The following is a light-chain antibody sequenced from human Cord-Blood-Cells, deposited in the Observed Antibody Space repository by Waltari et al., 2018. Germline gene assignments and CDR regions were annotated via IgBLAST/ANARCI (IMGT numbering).Light chain of an antibody. CDR1: SSDVGGYYY. CDR3: SSYAGSNNFV. Sequence: QSALTQPPSASGSPGQSFTISCTGTSSDVGGYYYVSWYQQHPGKAPKLMIYEVSKRPSGVPDRFSGSKSGNTASLTVSGLQAEDEADYYCSSYAGSNNFVFGTGTKVTVL. CDR2: EVS. V-gene: IGLV2-8*01. J-gene: IGLJ1*01.